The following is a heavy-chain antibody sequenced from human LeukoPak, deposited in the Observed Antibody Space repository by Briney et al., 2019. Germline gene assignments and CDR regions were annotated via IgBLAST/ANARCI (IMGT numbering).Heavy chain of an antibody. D-gene: IGHD3-22*01. Sequence: GGSLRLSCAASGFTFNICAMSWVRQIPGKGLVWVSRLHTDGSATFYADSVKGRFTMSRDNPKSTLYLQMNSLTAEDTAIYYCAREGHYDTRGPDYWGQGTLVTVSS. CDR1: GFTFNICA. V-gene: IGHV3-23*03. J-gene: IGHJ4*02. CDR2: LHTDGSAT. CDR3: AREGHYDTRGPDY.